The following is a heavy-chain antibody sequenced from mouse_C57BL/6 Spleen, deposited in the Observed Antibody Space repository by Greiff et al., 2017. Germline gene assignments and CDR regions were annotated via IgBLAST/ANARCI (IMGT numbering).Heavy chain of an antibody. CDR1: GFTFSDYG. CDR2: ISSGSSTI. CDR3: ATLWLRRDYYAMDY. D-gene: IGHD2-2*01. J-gene: IGHJ4*01. V-gene: IGHV5-17*01. Sequence: EVKLMESGGGLVKPGGSLKLSCAASGFTFSDYGMHWVRQAPEKGLEWVAYISSGSSTIYYADTVKGRFTISRDNAKNTLFLQMTSLRSEDTAMYYCATLWLRRDYYAMDYWGQGTSVTVSS.